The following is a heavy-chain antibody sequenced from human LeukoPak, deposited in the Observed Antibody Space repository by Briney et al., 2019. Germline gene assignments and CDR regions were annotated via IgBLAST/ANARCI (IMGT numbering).Heavy chain of an antibody. CDR1: GYTFTSYD. V-gene: IGHV1-8*01. D-gene: IGHD3-3*01. Sequence: GASVKVSCKASGYTFTSYDINWVRQATGQGLEWMGWMNPNSGNTGYAQKFQGRVTMTRNTSISTAYMELSSLRSEDTAVYYCARGVSQLHYDFRSGYRHWFDPWGQGTLVTVSS. J-gene: IGHJ5*02. CDR3: ARGVSQLHYDFRSGYRHWFDP. CDR2: MNPNSGNT.